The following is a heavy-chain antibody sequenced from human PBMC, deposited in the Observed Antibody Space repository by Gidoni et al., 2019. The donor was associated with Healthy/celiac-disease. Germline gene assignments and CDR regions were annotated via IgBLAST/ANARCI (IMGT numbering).Heavy chain of an antibody. J-gene: IGHJ4*02. D-gene: IGHD6-6*01. V-gene: IGHV4-34*01. CDR3: ARGVSYSSSVPDFDY. Sequence: QVHLQQWGAGLLKPSETLSLTCAVYGGSFSGYYWSWIRQPPGKGLEWIGEVNHSGSTNYNPSLKSRVTISVDTSKNQFSLKLSSVTAADTAVYYCARGVSYSSSVPDFDYWGQGTLVTVSS. CDR2: VNHSGST. CDR1: GGSFSGYY.